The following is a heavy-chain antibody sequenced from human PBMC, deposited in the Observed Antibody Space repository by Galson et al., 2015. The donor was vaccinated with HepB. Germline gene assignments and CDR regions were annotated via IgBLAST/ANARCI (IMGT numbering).Heavy chain of an antibody. V-gene: IGHV3-7*03. CDR3: ARDYAYSSGCYLWGCYYGMDV. J-gene: IGHJ6*02. CDR1: GFTFSSYW. Sequence: SLRLSCAASGFTFSSYWMSWVRQAPGKGLEWVANIKQDGSEKYYVDSVKGRFTISRDNAKNSLYLQMNSLRAEDTAVYYCARDYAYSSGCYLWGCYYGMDVWGQGTTVTVSS. D-gene: IGHD6-19*01. CDR2: IKQDGSEK.